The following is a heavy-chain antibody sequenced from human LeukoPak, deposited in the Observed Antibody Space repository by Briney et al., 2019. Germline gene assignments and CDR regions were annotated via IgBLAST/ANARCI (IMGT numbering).Heavy chain of an antibody. J-gene: IGHJ4*02. CDR3: ALGDYGKPFDY. CDR1: GFTFSSYG. V-gene: IGHV3-33*01. D-gene: IGHD4-17*01. CDR2: IWYDGSNK. Sequence: GGSLRLSCAASGFTFSSYGMHWVRQAPGKGLEWVAVIWYDGSNKYYADSVKGRFTISRDNSKNTLYLQMNSLRAEDTAVYYCALGDYGKPFDYWGQGTLVTVSS.